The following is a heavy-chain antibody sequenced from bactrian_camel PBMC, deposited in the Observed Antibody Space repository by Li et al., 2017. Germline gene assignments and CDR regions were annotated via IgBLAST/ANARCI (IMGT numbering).Heavy chain of an antibody. CDR1: RFTFSTYY. CDR2: IASGGRNA. V-gene: IGHV3-2*01. J-gene: IGHJ4*01. Sequence: HVQLVESGGGSVQAGGSLRLSCAASRFTFSTYYMSWVRQAPGKGLEWVSSIASGGRNAYYVDSVKGRFTISKDNAKRTLDLQMNDLKPEDTAMYYCAAGPGSFDSDWDSCRLVDDNEEWNNWGQGTQVTVS. D-gene: IGHD6*01. CDR3: AAGPGSFDSDWDSCRLVDDNEEWNN.